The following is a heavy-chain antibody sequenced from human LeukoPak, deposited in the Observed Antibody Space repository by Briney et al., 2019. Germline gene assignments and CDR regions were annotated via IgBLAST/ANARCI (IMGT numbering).Heavy chain of an antibody. CDR2: VNPSGGGT. J-gene: IGHJ5*02. CDR3: TRTLGAVADSRYWFDP. D-gene: IGHD3-16*01. CDR1: GYTFTTYY. V-gene: IGHV1-46*01. Sequence: GASVKLSCKASGYTFTTYYMHWVRQAPGQGLEWMGVVNPSGGGTSYSQMYQGRLTMTRDMSTSTVYMELSSLRSEDTAVYYCTRTLGAVADSRYWFDPWGQGTLVTVSS.